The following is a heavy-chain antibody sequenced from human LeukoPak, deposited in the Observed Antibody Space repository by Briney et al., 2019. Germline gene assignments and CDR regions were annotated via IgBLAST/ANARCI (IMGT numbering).Heavy chain of an antibody. D-gene: IGHD6-6*01. CDR2: ISSSSSTI. J-gene: IGHJ4*02. Sequence: GGSLRLSCAASGFTFSSYAMSWVRQAPGKGLEWVSYISSSSSTIYYADSVKGRFTISRDNAKNSLYLQMNSLRAEDTAVYYCARGRPYFDYWGQGTLVTVSS. V-gene: IGHV3-48*01. CDR3: ARGRPYFDY. CDR1: GFTFSSYA.